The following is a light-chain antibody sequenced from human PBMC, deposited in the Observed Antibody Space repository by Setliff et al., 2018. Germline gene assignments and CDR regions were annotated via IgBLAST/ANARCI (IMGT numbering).Light chain of an antibody. Sequence: QSALTQPASVSGSPGQSITISCTGTDSGVGGFNLVSWYQQHPGKAPKFMIYDVSNRPSGVSNRFSGSKSGNTASLTISGLQAEDEADYYCSSYSSSNIPFVFGTGTKVTVL. V-gene: IGLV2-14*03. CDR1: DSGVGGFNL. J-gene: IGLJ1*01. CDR2: DVS. CDR3: SSYSSSNIPFV.